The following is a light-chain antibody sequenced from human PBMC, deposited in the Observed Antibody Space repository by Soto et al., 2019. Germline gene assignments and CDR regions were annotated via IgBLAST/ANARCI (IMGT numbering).Light chain of an antibody. Sequence: DIQVTQSPSSVSASVGDRVTITCRASQDINNWLAWYQQKPGKAPKLLIYTTSNLQSGVPSRFSGSGSVTDFTLTISSLQPEDFATYYCQQANSFPLTFGGGTKVEIK. V-gene: IGKV1-12*01. CDR3: QQANSFPLT. J-gene: IGKJ4*01. CDR1: QDINNW. CDR2: TTS.